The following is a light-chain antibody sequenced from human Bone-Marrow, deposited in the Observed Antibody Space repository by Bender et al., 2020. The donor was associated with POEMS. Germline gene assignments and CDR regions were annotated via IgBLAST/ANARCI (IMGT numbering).Light chain of an antibody. J-gene: IGLJ2*01. CDR2: KNV. CDR3: QVWDNSTVV. V-gene: IGLV3-9*01. Sequence: SYDLTQPLSLSVALGQTASITCGGDNIGTETVHWYQVKPGQAPVVVIFKNVMRPSGIPERFSGSNSGNTAALTITRAQADDEADYYCQVWDNSTVVFGGGTKVIVL. CDR1: NIGTET.